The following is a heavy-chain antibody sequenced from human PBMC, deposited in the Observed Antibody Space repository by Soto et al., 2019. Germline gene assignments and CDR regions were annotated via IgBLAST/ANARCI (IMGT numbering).Heavy chain of an antibody. Sequence: ASVKVSCKASGYTFTGYYMHWVRQAPGQGLEWMGWINPNSGGTNYAQKFQGWVTMTRDTSISTAYMELSRLRSDDTAVYYCARDLSYGGNSDAFDIWGQGTMVTVSS. CDR3: ARDLSYGGNSDAFDI. CDR2: INPNSGGT. J-gene: IGHJ3*02. D-gene: IGHD4-17*01. CDR1: GYTFTGYY. V-gene: IGHV1-2*04.